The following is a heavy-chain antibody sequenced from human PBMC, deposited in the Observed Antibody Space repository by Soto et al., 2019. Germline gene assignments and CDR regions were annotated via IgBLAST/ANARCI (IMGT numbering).Heavy chain of an antibody. V-gene: IGHV3-11*06. CDR2: ISGSSSYT. D-gene: IGHD3-22*01. CDR3: ASSVRSGYQDFDN. J-gene: IGHJ4*02. Sequence: PGRSLRLSCAASGFTFSDYYMSWIRQAPGKGLEWVSYISGSSSYTNYADSVKGRFTISRDNAKNSLYLQMNSLRAEDTAVYYCASSVRSGYQDFDNWGQGTLVTVSS. CDR1: GFTFSDYY.